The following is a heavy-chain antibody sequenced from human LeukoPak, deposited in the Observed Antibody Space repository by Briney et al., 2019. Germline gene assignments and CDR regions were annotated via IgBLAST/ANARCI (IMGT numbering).Heavy chain of an antibody. J-gene: IGHJ4*02. V-gene: IGHV4-39*07. CDR1: GGSISSSSYY. CDR3: AREAAAGTRPYDY. Sequence: SETLSLTCTVSGGSISSSSYYWGWIRQPPGEGLEWIGSIYYSGSTYYNPSLKSRVTISVDTSKNQFSLKLSSVTAADTAVYYCAREAAAGTRPYDYWGQGTLVTVSS. D-gene: IGHD6-13*01. CDR2: IYYSGST.